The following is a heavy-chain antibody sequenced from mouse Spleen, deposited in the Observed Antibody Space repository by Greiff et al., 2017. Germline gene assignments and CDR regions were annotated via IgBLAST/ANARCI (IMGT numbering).Heavy chain of an antibody. V-gene: IGHV1-61*01. Sequence: PGQGLEWIGNIYPSDSETHYNQKFKDKATLTVDKSSSTAYMQLSSLTSEDSAVYYCAGYDGYSWFAYWGQGTLVTVSA. J-gene: IGHJ3*01. CDR3: AGYDGYSWFAY. D-gene: IGHD2-3*01. CDR2: IYPSDSET.